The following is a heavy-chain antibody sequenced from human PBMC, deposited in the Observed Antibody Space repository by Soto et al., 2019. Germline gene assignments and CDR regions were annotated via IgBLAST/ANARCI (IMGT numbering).Heavy chain of an antibody. V-gene: IGHV4-61*05. Sequence: PSETLSLTCTVPGGSISSGDYYWSWIRQPPGKGLEWIGYIYYSGTTYCNPSLKSRVTISLDKSNNQFSLRLTSMTAADTAVYYCATLPPRIVVVMTDLPTWGQGTLVTVSS. J-gene: IGHJ5*02. D-gene: IGHD2-15*01. CDR2: IYYSGTT. CDR3: ATLPPRIVVVMTDLPT. CDR1: GGSISSGDYY.